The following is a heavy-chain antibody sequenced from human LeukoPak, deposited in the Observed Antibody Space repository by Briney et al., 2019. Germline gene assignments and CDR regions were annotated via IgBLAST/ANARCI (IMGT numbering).Heavy chain of an antibody. Sequence: GGSLRLSCAASGFTFDDYAMHWVRQAPGKGLKWVSGISWNSGSIGYADSVKGRFTISRDNAKNSLYLQMNSLRAADTAVYYCARTITYYDFWSGYWFDYWGQGTLVTVSS. J-gene: IGHJ4*02. CDR2: ISWNSGSI. D-gene: IGHD3-3*01. V-gene: IGHV3-9*01. CDR3: ARTITYYDFWSGYWFDY. CDR1: GFTFDDYA.